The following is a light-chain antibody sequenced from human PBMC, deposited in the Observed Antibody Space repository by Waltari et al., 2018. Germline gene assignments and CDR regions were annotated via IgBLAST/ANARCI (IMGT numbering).Light chain of an antibody. CDR2: EGS. J-gene: IGLJ3*02. Sequence: QSALTQPASVSGSPGQSITISCTGTSSDVGSYILVSWYQQHPGKAPKLMIYEGSKRPSGVSNRFSGSKSGNTASLTISGLQAEDEADYYCCSYAAWVFGGGTKLTVL. V-gene: IGLV2-23*01. CDR3: CSYAAWV. CDR1: SSDVGSYIL.